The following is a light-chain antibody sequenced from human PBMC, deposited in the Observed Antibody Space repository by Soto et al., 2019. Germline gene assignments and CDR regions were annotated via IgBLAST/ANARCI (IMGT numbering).Light chain of an antibody. CDR3: QHYNSYSEA. V-gene: IGKV1-5*01. CDR1: QSVSGW. J-gene: IGKJ1*01. CDR2: DAS. Sequence: DLQIPQSPSTLSASVGDTVTVTCRASQSVSGWLAWYQQKPGKAPKLLIYDASSLESGVPSRFSGSGSGTEFTLTISSLQPDDFATYYCQHYNSYSEAFGQGTKVDIK.